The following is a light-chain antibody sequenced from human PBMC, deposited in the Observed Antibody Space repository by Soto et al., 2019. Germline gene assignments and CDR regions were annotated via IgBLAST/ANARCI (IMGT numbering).Light chain of an antibody. V-gene: IGLV2-14*01. CDR1: SSDVGGYNY. Sequence: QSAPTQPASVSGSPGQSITISCTGTSSDVGGYNYVSWYQQHPGKVPKLIIYEVSNRPPGVSNRFSGSKSGNTASLTISGLQDEDEADYYCSSYTASSTLLFGGGTKLTVL. J-gene: IGLJ2*01. CDR2: EVS. CDR3: SSYTASSTLL.